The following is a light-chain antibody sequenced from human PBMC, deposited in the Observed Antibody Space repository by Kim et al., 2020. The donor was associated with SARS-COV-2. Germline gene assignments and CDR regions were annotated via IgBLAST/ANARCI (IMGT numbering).Light chain of an antibody. V-gene: IGKV1-5*03. J-gene: IGKJ1*01. CDR1: QSIDTW. CDR2: KAS. Sequence: ASVGDRDTITCRASQSIDTWLAWYQQKLGKAPKLLIYKASTLESGVPSRFSGSGSGTEFTLTITCLQPDDFATYYCQQYRTYSRTFGQGTKVDIK. CDR3: QQYRTYSRT.